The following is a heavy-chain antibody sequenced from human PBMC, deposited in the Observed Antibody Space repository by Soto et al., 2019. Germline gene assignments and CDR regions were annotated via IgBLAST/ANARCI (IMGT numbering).Heavy chain of an antibody. CDR3: AKDLSFEWFGAVYYYGMDV. V-gene: IGHV3-30*18. Sequence: QVQLVESGGGVVQPGRSLRLSCAASGFTFSSYGMHWVRQAPGKGLEWVAVISYDGSNKYYADSVKGRFTISRDNSKNTLYLQMNSLRAEDTAVYYCAKDLSFEWFGAVYYYGMDVWGQRTTVTVSS. J-gene: IGHJ6*02. CDR1: GFTFSSYG. CDR2: ISYDGSNK. D-gene: IGHD3-10*01.